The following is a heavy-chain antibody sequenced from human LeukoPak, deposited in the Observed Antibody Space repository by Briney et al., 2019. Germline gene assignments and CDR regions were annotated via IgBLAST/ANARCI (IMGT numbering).Heavy chain of an antibody. J-gene: IGHJ4*02. D-gene: IGHD1-14*01. CDR3: AREVWGPEY. Sequence: GGSLRLSCAASGFTFSSYAMHWVRQAPGKGLEWVAVISYDGSNKYYADSVKGRFTISRDNSKNTLYLQMNSLRAEDTAVYYCAREVWGPEYWGQGTLVTVSS. CDR1: GFTFSSYA. CDR2: ISYDGSNK. V-gene: IGHV3-30-3*01.